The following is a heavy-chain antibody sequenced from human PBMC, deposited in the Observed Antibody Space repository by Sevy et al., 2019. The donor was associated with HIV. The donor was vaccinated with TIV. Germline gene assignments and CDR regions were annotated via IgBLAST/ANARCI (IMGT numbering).Heavy chain of an antibody. J-gene: IGHJ3*02. Sequence: GGSLRLSCAASGFTFDDYAMHWVRQAPGKGLEWVSGISWNSGSIGYADSVKGRFTISRDNAKNSLYLQMNSLRAEDTALYDCAKVNRGPYCSGGSCYSNDAFDIWGQGTMVTVSS. D-gene: IGHD2-15*01. CDR3: AKVNRGPYCSGGSCYSNDAFDI. V-gene: IGHV3-9*01. CDR2: ISWNSGSI. CDR1: GFTFDDYA.